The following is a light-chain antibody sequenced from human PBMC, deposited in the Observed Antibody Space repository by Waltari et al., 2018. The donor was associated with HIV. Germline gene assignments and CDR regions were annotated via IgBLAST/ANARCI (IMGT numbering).Light chain of an antibody. J-gene: IGLJ3*02. CDR2: EVS. CDR3: SSVANSVTLSVL. V-gene: IGLV2-14*01. Sequence: QFALTQPASVSGSPGKSITISCSGTSSDIGYYNYVSWYQQNPGKAPKLMIYEVSNRPSGISNRFSGSKSGNTASLTISALQAEDEADYFCSSVANSVTLSVLFGGGTKLTVL. CDR1: SSDIGYYNY.